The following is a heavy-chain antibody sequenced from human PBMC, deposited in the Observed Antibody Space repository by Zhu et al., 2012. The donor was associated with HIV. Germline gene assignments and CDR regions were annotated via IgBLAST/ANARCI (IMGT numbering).Heavy chain of an antibody. D-gene: IGHD2-8*01. J-gene: IGHJ2*01. CDR1: GYSISSGYY. Sequence: QVQLQESGPGLVKPSETLSLTCAVSGYSISSGYYWGWIRQPPGKGLEWIGSIYHSGSTYYNPSLKSRVTISVDTSKNQFSLKLSSVTAADTAVYYCASRRLSWYFDLWGLAPWSLSPQ. CDR3: ASRRLSWYFDL. CDR2: IYHSGST. V-gene: IGHV4-38-2*01.